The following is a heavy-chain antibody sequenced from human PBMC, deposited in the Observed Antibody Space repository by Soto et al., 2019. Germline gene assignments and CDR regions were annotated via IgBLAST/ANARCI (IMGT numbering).Heavy chain of an antibody. CDR3: ARGKGDYVSRLDY. J-gene: IGHJ4*02. D-gene: IGHD4-17*01. Sequence: PSETLSLTCAVYGGSFSGYYWSWIRQPPGKGLEWIGEINHSGSTNYNPSLKSRVTISVDTSKNQFSLKLSSVTAADTAVYYCARGKGDYVSRLDYWGQGTLVTVSS. CDR2: INHSGST. CDR1: GGSFSGYY. V-gene: IGHV4-34*01.